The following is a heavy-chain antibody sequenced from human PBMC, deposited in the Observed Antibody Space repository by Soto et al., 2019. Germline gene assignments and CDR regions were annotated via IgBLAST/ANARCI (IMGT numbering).Heavy chain of an antibody. CDR2: ISGSGGST. CDR1: GFTFSSYA. Sequence: EVQLLESGGGLVQPGGSLRLSCAASGFTFSSYAMSWVRQAPGKGLEWVSAISGSGGSTYYADSVKGRFTISRDNSKNSLYLQMNSLRDEDTAVYYCARDGNLQGGYFDLWGRGTLVTVSS. CDR3: ARDGNLQGGYFDL. D-gene: IGHD4-4*01. J-gene: IGHJ2*01. V-gene: IGHV3-23*01.